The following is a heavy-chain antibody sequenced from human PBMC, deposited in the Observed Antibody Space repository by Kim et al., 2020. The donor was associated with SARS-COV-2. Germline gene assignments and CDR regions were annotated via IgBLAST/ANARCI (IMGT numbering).Heavy chain of an antibody. D-gene: IGHD5-18*01. Sequence: YYADSVKGRFTISRDNSTNTLYLQINSLRAEDTAVYYCARDRGYSYGLDYWGQGTLVTVSS. CDR3: ARDRGYSYGLDY. J-gene: IGHJ4*02. V-gene: IGHV3-53*01.